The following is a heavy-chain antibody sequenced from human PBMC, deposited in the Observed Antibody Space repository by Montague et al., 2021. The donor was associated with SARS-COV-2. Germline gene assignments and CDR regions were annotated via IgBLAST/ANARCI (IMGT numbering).Heavy chain of an antibody. CDR1: GLSVGNSN. Sequence: SLRLSCAASGLSVGNSNMHWVRQAPGKGLEWVAVFSFVGSNRYYADSVKGRFTISRDDSENKLHLQMNSLRPEDTAVYYCASWENWGQGTLVIVSS. CDR3: ASWEN. J-gene: IGHJ4*02. CDR2: FSFVGSNR. D-gene: IGHD1-26*01. V-gene: IGHV3-30*03.